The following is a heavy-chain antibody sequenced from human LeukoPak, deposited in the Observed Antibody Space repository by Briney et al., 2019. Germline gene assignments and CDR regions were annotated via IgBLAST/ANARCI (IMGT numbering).Heavy chain of an antibody. Sequence: PGGSLRLSCAASGFTFSNYVMGWVRQDPGKGLQWVSIINGSGSFTSYADSVKGRLTISRDNSKNTLYLQMDSLRAEDTAVYYCARVKGRGSYYFDYWGQGTLVTVSS. V-gene: IGHV3-23*05. CDR3: ARVKGRGSYYFDY. J-gene: IGHJ4*02. CDR1: GFTFSNYV. CDR2: INGSGSFT. D-gene: IGHD1-26*01.